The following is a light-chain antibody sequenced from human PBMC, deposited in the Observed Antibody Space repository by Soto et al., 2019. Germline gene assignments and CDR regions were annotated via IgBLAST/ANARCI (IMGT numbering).Light chain of an antibody. Sequence: DIQMPQSPSSVSAAVGDRVSITCRASQGISSWLAWYQQKPGRAPKLLIYTGSSLQSGVPSRFSSTGSGTDFTLTISSLQPEDVATYYCQEANSFPLTFGGGTKVEIK. J-gene: IGKJ4*01. CDR1: QGISSW. CDR2: TGS. V-gene: IGKV1-12*01. CDR3: QEANSFPLT.